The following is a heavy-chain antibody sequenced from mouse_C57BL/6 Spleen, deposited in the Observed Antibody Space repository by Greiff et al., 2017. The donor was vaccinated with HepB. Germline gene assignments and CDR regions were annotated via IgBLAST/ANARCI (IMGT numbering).Heavy chain of an antibody. Sequence: QVQLQQPGAELVRPGTSVKLSCKASGYTFTSYWMHWVKQRPGQGLEWIGVIDPSDSYTNYNQKFKGKATLTVDTSSSTAYMQLSSLTSEDSAVYYCARWIRLDYGDGVYFDVWGAGTTVTVAS. D-gene: IGHD2-13*01. CDR3: ARWIRLDYGDGVYFDV. CDR1: GYTFTSYW. V-gene: IGHV1-59*01. J-gene: IGHJ1*01. CDR2: IDPSDSYT.